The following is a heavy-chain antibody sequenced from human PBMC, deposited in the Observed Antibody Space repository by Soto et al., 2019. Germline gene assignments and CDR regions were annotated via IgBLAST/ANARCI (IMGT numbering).Heavy chain of an antibody. CDR3: ARERWLEQSDAFDL. D-gene: IGHD6-19*01. V-gene: IGHV1-46*01. CDR2: INPSGGST. CDR1: GYPFTSYH. Sequence: QVQLVQSGAEVKKPGASVKVSCKASGYPFTSYHMHWVRQAPGQGLEWMGMINPSGGSTTYAQKFQGRVTMTRDTSTSTVYMELSSLRSDDTALYYCARERWLEQSDAFDLWGQGTMVTVSS. J-gene: IGHJ3*01.